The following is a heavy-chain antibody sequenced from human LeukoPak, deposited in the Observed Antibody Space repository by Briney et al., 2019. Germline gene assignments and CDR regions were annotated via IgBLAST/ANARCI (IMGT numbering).Heavy chain of an antibody. Sequence: QPGGSLRLSCAASGFTFSSYAMHWVRQAPGKGLEWVAVISYDGSNKYYADSVKGRFTISRDNSKNTLYLQMNSLRAEDTAVYYCARGRITMVRVQLDYWGQGTLVTVSS. V-gene: IGHV3-30-3*01. D-gene: IGHD3-10*01. CDR3: ARGRITMVRVQLDY. J-gene: IGHJ4*02. CDR2: ISYDGSNK. CDR1: GFTFSSYA.